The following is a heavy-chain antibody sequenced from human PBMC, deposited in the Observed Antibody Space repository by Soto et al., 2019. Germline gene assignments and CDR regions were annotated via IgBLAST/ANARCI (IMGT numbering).Heavy chain of an antibody. CDR1: GGSISRTNW. D-gene: IGHD3-9*01. CDR2: IYHSGST. CDR3: ARSITYDWLFFDY. V-gene: IGHV4-4*02. Sequence: SETLSLTCAVSGGSISRTNWYSWVRQPPGKGLEWIGEIYHSGSTNYNPSLKSRVTISVDKSRNQFSLKLSAVTAADTAVYYCARSITYDWLFFDYWGQGTLVTVSS. J-gene: IGHJ4*02.